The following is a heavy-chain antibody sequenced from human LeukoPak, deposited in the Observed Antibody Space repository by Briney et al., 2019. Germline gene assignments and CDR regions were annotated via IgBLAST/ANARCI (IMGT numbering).Heavy chain of an antibody. V-gene: IGHV3-53*01. D-gene: IGHD3-16*02. Sequence: PGGSLRLSCAASGFTVSSNYMSWVRQAPGKGLEWVSVIYSGGSTYYADSVKGRFAISRDNSKNTLYLQMNSLRAEDTAVYYCARDSYRYVYYYYGMDVWGQGTTVTVSS. CDR3: ARDSYRYVYYYYGMDV. CDR2: IYSGGST. CDR1: GFTVSSNY. J-gene: IGHJ6*02.